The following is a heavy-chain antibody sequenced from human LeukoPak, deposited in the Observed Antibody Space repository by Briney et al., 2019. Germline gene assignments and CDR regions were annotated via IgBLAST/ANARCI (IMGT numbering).Heavy chain of an antibody. CDR1: GCAFSGFV. CDR2: ISGSGGNT. Sequence: GSLRLSCSASGCAFSGFVMGWVRQAPGKGLEWVSSISGSGGNTYYADSVEGRFTISRDNSKNTLSLQMNSLRGDDTAFNYCAKGRGGDYVPSRFDFWGQGTLVIVSS. D-gene: IGHD4-17*01. J-gene: IGHJ4*02. V-gene: IGHV3-23*01. CDR3: AKGRGGDYVPSRFDF.